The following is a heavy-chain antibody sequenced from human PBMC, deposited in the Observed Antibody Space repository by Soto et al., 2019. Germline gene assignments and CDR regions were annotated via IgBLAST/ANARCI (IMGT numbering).Heavy chain of an antibody. CDR1: GGSISRCY. CDR3: ARLNYYGSGSYYQPKYHYYYGMDV. J-gene: IGHJ6*02. V-gene: IGHV4-59*08. D-gene: IGHD3-10*01. Sequence: SETLSLSCTVSGGSISRCYWSWIRQPPGKGLEWIGYIYYSGSTNYNPSLKSRVTISVDTSKNQFSLKLSSVTAADTAVYYCARLNYYGSGSYYQPKYHYYYGMDVWGQWTAVT. CDR2: IYYSGST.